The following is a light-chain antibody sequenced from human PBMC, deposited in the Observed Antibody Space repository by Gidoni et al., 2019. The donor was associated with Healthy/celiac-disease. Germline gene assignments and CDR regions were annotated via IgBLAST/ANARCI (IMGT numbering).Light chain of an antibody. J-gene: IGKJ1*01. CDR2: KAS. Sequence: TITCRASQSISSWLAWYQQKPGKAPKLLIYKASSLESGVPSRISGSGSGTEFTLTISSLQPDDFATDYCQQYNSYSWTFGQGTKVEIK. CDR1: QSISSW. V-gene: IGKV1-5*03. CDR3: QQYNSYSWT.